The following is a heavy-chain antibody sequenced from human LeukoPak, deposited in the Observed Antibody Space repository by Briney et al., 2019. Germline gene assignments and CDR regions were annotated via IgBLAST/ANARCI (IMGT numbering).Heavy chain of an antibody. Sequence: SETLSLTCAVSGNSWSWIRQPPGKGLEWIAEIDHKRNINYNPSLKSRVTISIDTSKNQFSLKLTSVTAADTAVYYCAREAQYCSGGGCYGGFFQHWGQGTLVTVSS. CDR1: SGNS. CDR3: AREAQYCSGGGCYGGFFQH. D-gene: IGHD2-15*01. V-gene: IGHV4-34*01. CDR2: IDHKRNI. J-gene: IGHJ1*01.